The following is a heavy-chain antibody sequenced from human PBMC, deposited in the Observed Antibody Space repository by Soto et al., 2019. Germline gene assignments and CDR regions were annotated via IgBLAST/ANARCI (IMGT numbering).Heavy chain of an antibody. Sequence: SETLSLTCTVSGGSISSSSYYWGWIRQPPGKGLEWIGSIYYSGSTYYNPSLKSRVTISVDTSKNQFSLKLSSVTAADTAVYYCARRSDYAYIWGRNNSFDPWGQGTLVTAPQ. CDR3: ARRSDYAYIWGRNNSFDP. J-gene: IGHJ5*02. D-gene: IGHD3-16*01. V-gene: IGHV4-39*01. CDR2: IYYSGST. CDR1: GGSISSSSYY.